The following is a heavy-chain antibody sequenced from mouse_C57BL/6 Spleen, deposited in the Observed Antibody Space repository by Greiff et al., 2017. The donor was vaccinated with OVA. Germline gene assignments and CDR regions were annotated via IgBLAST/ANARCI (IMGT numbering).Heavy chain of an antibody. Sequence: QVQLQQSGAELVRPGTSVKVSCKASGYAFTNYFIEWVKQRPGQGLEWIGVINPGSGGTNYNEKFKGKATLTADKSSSTAYMQLSRLTSEDSAVEGCARRDYSSDDAMDYWGQGTTVTVAS. D-gene: IGHD2-5*01. CDR2: INPGSGGT. J-gene: IGHJ4*01. CDR3: ARRDYSSDDAMDY. V-gene: IGHV1-54*01. CDR1: GYAFTNYF.